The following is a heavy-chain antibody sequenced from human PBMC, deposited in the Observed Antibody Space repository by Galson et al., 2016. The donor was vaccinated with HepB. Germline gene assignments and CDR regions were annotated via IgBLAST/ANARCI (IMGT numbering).Heavy chain of an antibody. CDR1: GGTFSSFA. Sequence: SVKVSCKASGGTFSSFAISWVRQAPGQGPEWMGGIMPLYGTPNYAQNFQGRLTITVDESTTTAYMELSSLTSEDTAVYYCAKPRGSHGYFDPWGQGTLVTVSS. D-gene: IGHD6-25*01. V-gene: IGHV1-69*13. J-gene: IGHJ5*02. CDR2: IMPLYGTP. CDR3: AKPRGSHGYFDP.